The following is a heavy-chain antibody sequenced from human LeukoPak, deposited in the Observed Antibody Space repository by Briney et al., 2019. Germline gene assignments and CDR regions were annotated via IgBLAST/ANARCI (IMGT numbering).Heavy chain of an antibody. J-gene: IGHJ4*02. CDR1: GFTFTTAW. Sequence: PGGSLRLSCAASGFTFTTAWMSWVRQAPGQGLEWVARSKSKNNGGTTDYAAPVKGRFTISRDDSKNTLYLQMNSLKGEDTAVYYCITDPGDYASNWGQGTLVTVSS. CDR3: ITDPGDYASN. V-gene: IGHV3-15*01. CDR2: SKSKNNGGTT. D-gene: IGHD2-2*01.